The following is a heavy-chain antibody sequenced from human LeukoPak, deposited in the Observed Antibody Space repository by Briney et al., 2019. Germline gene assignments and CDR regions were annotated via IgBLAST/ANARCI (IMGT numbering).Heavy chain of an antibody. CDR2: IYHSGST. Sequence: SETLSLTCAVSGGPISSTNWWSWVRQPPGKGLEWIGEIYHSGSTNYNPSLRSRITISVDKSKDQFSLRLSSVTAADTVVYYCARKIGSSGAFDIWGQGTMVTVSS. J-gene: IGHJ3*02. V-gene: IGHV4-4*02. CDR1: GGPISSTNW. CDR3: ARKIGSSGAFDI. D-gene: IGHD1-26*01.